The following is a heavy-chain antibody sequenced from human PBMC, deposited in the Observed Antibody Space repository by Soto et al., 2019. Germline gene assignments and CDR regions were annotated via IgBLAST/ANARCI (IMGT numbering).Heavy chain of an antibody. CDR3: VGGQYYFDY. V-gene: IGHV3-30*03. Sequence: QVQLVESGGGVVQPGTSLRLSCVASGFPFTTYGMHWVREGPGKGLEWMAVISFDGSNKYYADSVKGRFTISRDNSKNTLFLQMNSLRPEDTALYYCVGGQYYFDYRGQGTLVTVSS. CDR1: GFPFTTYG. CDR2: ISFDGSNK. J-gene: IGHJ4*02. D-gene: IGHD3-10*01.